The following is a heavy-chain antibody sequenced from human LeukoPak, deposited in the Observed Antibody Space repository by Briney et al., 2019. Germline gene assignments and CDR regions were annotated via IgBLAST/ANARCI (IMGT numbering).Heavy chain of an antibody. V-gene: IGHV4-4*07. CDR1: GGSISGYY. Sequence: SDTLSLTCNLSGGSISGYYWSWIRQPAGKGLEWIGRISTSETNNYNPSLKNRVTLSVDSSRSQFSLKLTSVTAADTALYCCAGEQSSGWYRPFDCWGQGTLVTVSS. CDR2: ISTSETN. D-gene: IGHD6-19*01. J-gene: IGHJ4*02. CDR3: AGEQSSGWYRPFDC.